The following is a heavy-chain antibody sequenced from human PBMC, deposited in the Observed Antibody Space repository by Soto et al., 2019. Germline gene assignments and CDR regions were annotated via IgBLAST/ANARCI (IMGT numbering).Heavy chain of an antibody. CDR3: ARVSGSFNWFDP. D-gene: IGHD3-10*01. Sequence: PSETLSLTCTVSGGSISSYYWSWIRQPPGKGLEWIGYIYYSGSTNYNPSLKSRVTISVDTSKNQFSLKLSPVTAADTAVYYCARVSGSFNWFDPWGQGTLVTVSS. CDR2: IYYSGST. CDR1: GGSISSYY. V-gene: IGHV4-59*01. J-gene: IGHJ5*02.